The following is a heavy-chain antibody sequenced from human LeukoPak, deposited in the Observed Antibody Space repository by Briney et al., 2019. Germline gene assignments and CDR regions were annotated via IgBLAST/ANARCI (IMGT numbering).Heavy chain of an antibody. CDR3: ARDGTPHYTTGWVFFDY. CDR2: IGGSGSAI. D-gene: IGHD6-25*01. Sequence: GGSLRLSCAASGFTFSDYEMNWVRQAPGKGLEWLSYIGGSGSAIHYADSVKGRFTISRDNAENSLYLQMNSLRAEDTAVYYCARDGTPHYTTGWVFFDYWGQGTLVTVS. V-gene: IGHV3-48*03. J-gene: IGHJ4*02. CDR1: GFTFSDYE.